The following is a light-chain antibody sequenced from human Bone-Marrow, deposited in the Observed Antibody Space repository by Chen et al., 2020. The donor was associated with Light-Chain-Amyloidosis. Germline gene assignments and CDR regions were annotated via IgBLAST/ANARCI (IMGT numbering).Light chain of an antibody. V-gene: IGLV2-23*01. CDR1: SSTVGDYRL. CDR2: EGI. CDR3: YTYAGSATCV. Sequence: QSALTHPASVSGSPGQPIPIPSTGTSSTVGDYRLVSWYQQHPGKAPKLIPYEGIRRPSGVSSLFSGSMSGNTASLTISGLQTEDEAYYVCYTYAGSATCVFGSATTVTVL. J-gene: IGLJ1*01.